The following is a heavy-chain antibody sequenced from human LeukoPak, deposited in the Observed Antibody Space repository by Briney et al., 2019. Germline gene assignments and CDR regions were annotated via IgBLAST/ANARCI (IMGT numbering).Heavy chain of an antibody. CDR1: GGSISTSTYY. Sequence: PPETLSLTCTVSGGSISTSTYYWGWLRQPPGKGLEWIGSVHYSGSTNSNPSLKSRVTISGDTSKNQFSLKMSSVTAADTAVYYCARRGRVVVPAAPDAFDIWGQGTMVSAYS. D-gene: IGHD2-2*01. CDR3: ARRGRVVVPAAPDAFDI. CDR2: VHYSGST. J-gene: IGHJ3*02. V-gene: IGHV4-39*01.